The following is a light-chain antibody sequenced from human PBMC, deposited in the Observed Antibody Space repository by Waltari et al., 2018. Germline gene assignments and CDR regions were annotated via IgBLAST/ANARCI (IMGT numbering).Light chain of an antibody. J-gene: IGKJ1*01. V-gene: IGKV3-15*01. CDR3: QQSKIWPA. Sequence: IVMTLSPATLSVSPGERATLSCRASQGISPDFAWYQQKPVQAPRLLIFGASTRAPGVPARFSGSGSATEFTLTISSLHSEDFGVYYCQQSKIWPAFGQGTKVEIK. CDR1: QGISPD. CDR2: GAS.